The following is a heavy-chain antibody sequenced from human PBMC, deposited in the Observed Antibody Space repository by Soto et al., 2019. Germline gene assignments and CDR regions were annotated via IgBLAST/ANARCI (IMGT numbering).Heavy chain of an antibody. Sequence: VQLLESGGGLVQPGGSLRLSCAASGLIFGDYGMSWIRRAPGKGLEWVSTISNSGGSTYYADSVKGRFTISRDNLMSILDLEMNSLRVEDTAIYYCAKLRKGATGTEGFDPWGQGTLVTVSS. D-gene: IGHD6-13*01. V-gene: IGHV3-23*01. J-gene: IGHJ5*02. CDR3: AKLRKGATGTEGFDP. CDR1: GLIFGDYG. CDR2: ISNSGGST.